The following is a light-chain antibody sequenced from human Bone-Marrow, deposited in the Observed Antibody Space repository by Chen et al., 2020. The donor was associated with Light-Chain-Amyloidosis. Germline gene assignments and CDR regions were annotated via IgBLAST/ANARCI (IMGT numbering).Light chain of an antibody. J-gene: IGKJ4*01. CDR2: GSS. CDR1: QTISSNY. Sequence: EIVSTQSPGTLSLSTEEGANLSCRASQTISSNYLTWYQQKFGQAPRLLIYGSSSRATRIPDRFAGSGSGTDFTRTINRREPEDFAMYYCQQYGTSPLTVGGGTKVEIK. CDR3: QQYGTSPLT. V-gene: IGKV3-20*01.